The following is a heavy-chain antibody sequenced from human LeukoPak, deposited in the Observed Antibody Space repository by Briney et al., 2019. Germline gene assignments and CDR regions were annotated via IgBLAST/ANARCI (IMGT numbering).Heavy chain of an antibody. CDR3: ARGVTVFHFDY. CDR2: ISYDGSNK. J-gene: IGHJ4*02. CDR1: GFTFSSYA. Sequence: PGGSLRLSCAASGFTFSSYAMHWVRQAPGKGLEWVAVISYDGSNKYYADSVKGRFTISRDNSKNTLYLQMNSLRAEDTAVYYCARGVTVFHFDYWGQGTLVTVSS. V-gene: IGHV3-30-3*01. D-gene: IGHD3-3*01.